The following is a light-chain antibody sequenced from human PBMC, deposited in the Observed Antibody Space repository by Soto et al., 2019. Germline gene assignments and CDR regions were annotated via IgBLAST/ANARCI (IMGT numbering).Light chain of an antibody. J-gene: IGKJ5*01. V-gene: IGKV1D-13*01. Sequence: AIQLTQSPSSLSASVGDRVTITCRASQGISSALAWYQQKPGKAPKLLIYDASSLESGVPSRFSGSGSGTDFTLTISSLQPEDFVTYYCQQFNNYQITFGQGTRLEIK. CDR1: QGISSA. CDR3: QQFNNYQIT. CDR2: DAS.